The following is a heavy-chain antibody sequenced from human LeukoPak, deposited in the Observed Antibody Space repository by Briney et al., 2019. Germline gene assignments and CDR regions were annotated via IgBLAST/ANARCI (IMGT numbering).Heavy chain of an antibody. Sequence: GGSLRLSCAASGFTFSSYWMSWVRQAPGKGLEWVANIKQDGSEKYYVDSVKGRFTISRDNAKNSLYLQMNSLKTEDTAVYYCTSISTRKYQLPTSEIHLYYMDVWGKGTTVTVSS. CDR2: IKQDGSEK. V-gene: IGHV3-7*03. J-gene: IGHJ6*03. CDR1: GFTFSSYW. D-gene: IGHD2-2*01. CDR3: TSISTRKYQLPTSEIHLYYMDV.